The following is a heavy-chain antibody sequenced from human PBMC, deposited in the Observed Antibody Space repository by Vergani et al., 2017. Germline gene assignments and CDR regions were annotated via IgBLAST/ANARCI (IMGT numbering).Heavy chain of an antibody. J-gene: IGHJ4*02. CDR2: IYYSGST. V-gene: IGHV4-59*01. CDR3: ARHPVGAATWPAPFDY. CDR1: GGSISSYY. D-gene: IGHD1-26*01. Sequence: QVQLQESGPGLVKPSETLSLTCTVSGGSISSYYWSWIRQPPGKGLEWIGYIYYSGSTNYNPSLKSRVTISVDTSKNQFSLKLSSVTAAYTAVYYCARHPVGAATWPAPFDYWGQGTLVTVSS.